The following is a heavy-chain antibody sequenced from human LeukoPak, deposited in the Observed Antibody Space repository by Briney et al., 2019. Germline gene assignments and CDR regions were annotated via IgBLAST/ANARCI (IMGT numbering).Heavy chain of an antibody. CDR3: ARASGSSWYEYYYYMDV. CDR2: ISAYNGNT. Sequence: ASVKVSCKASGYTLTSYGISWVRQAPGQGLEWMGWISAYNGNTNYAQKLQGRVTMTTDTSTSTAYMELRSLRSDDTAVYYCARASGSSWYEYYYYMDVWGKGTTVTVSS. D-gene: IGHD6-13*01. J-gene: IGHJ6*03. CDR1: GYTLTSYG. V-gene: IGHV1-18*01.